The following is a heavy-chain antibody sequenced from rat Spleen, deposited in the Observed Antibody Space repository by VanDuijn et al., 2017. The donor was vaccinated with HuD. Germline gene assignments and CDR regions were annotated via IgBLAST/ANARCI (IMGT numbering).Heavy chain of an antibody. D-gene: IGHD1-12*01. V-gene: IGHV2-27*01. CDR1: GFSFTTYH. Sequence: QVQLKESGPGLVQPAQTLSLTCTVSGFSFTTYHVHWVRQPPGKGLEWMGRIQNGGSTDYNSALKSRLSISRDTSKSQVFLKMNSLQTDDTGTYYCTRDPVIGWYLDFWGPGTMVTVSS. CDR2: IQNGGST. J-gene: IGHJ1*01. CDR3: TRDPVIGWYLDF.